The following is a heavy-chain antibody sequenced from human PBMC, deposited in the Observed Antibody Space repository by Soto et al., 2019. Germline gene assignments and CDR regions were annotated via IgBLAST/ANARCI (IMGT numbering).Heavy chain of an antibody. CDR1: GGSISNYY. V-gene: IGHV4-59*01. Sequence: SETLSLTCTVSGGSISNYYWSWIRQPPGRGLEWIGYIYYSGSTNYNPSLKSRVTITVDTSKNQYSLKLSLRSDDTAVYYCARDPDFGVVIFGRFDPWGQGTLVTVSS. CDR3: ARDPDFGVVIFGRFDP. D-gene: IGHD3-3*01. CDR2: IYYSGST. J-gene: IGHJ5*02.